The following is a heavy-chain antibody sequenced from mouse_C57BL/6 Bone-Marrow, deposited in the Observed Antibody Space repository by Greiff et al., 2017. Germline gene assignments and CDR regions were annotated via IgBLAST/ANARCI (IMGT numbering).Heavy chain of an antibody. D-gene: IGHD1-1*01. CDR2: IDPANGNT. J-gene: IGHJ2*01. CDR1: GFNIKNTY. V-gene: IGHV14-3*01. Sequence: VQLQQSVAELVRPGASVKLSCTASGFNIKNTYMHWVKQRPEQGLEWIGRIDPANGNTKYAPKFQGKATITAATSSNTAYLQLSSLTSEDTAIXYCSRTFTVVATCDYGGQGTTLTVSS. CDR3: SRTFTVVATCDY.